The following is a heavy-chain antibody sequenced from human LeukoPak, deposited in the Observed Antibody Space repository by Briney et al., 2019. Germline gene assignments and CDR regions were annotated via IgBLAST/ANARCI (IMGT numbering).Heavy chain of an antibody. CDR3: AKDRIQLWY. J-gene: IGHJ4*02. CDR2: IRYDGSNK. D-gene: IGHD5-18*01. V-gene: IGHV3-30*02. CDR1: GFPLSSYG. Sequence: GGSLRHSCAASGFPLSSYGMHWVRQAPGKGLEWVAFIRYDGSNKYYADYVMGRFTNSRDNSKNTLYLQMNSLRAEDTAVYYCAKDRIQLWYWGQGTLVTVSS.